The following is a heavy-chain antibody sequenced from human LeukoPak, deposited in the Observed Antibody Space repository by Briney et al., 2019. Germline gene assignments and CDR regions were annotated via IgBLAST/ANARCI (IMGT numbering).Heavy chain of an antibody. V-gene: IGHV4-4*02. Sequence: PSETLSLTCAVSGGSISSSNWWSWVRQPPGKGLEWIGSIYYSGSTHYNPSLKSRVTISVDTSKNQFSLKLSSVTAADTAVYYCARDRRDYDILTGPASWFDPWGQGTLVTVSS. CDR3: ARDRRDYDILTGPASWFDP. CDR2: IYYSGST. CDR1: GGSISSSNW. J-gene: IGHJ5*02. D-gene: IGHD3-9*01.